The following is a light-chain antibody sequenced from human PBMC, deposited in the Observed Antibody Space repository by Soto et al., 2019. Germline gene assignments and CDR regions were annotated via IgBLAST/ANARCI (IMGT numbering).Light chain of an antibody. CDR2: DDG. V-gene: IGLV3-21*02. J-gene: IGLJ1*01. CDR3: QVWDISSDQYL. CDR1: NIESKS. Sequence: SYELTQPPSVSVAPGQTARITCGGNNIESKSVHWYQQRPGQAPVLVLYDDGNRPSGTPERLSGSNSGSTATLTISSVEASDEAEYFCQVWDISSDQYLFGPGTKVTVL.